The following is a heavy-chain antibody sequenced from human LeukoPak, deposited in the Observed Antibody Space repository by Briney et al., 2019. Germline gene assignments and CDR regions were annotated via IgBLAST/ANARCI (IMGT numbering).Heavy chain of an antibody. V-gene: IGHV1-69*05. Sequence: SVKVSCKASAGTFSSYAISWVRQATGQGLEWMGGIIPIFGTANYAQKFQGTVTITTDEPTSTAYTELSSLRPPDTAVCYCAREVSGAAAWWFDPWGQGTLVTVSS. CDR3: AREVSGAAAWWFDP. CDR2: IIPIFGTA. D-gene: IGHD6-13*01. J-gene: IGHJ5*02. CDR1: AGTFSSYA.